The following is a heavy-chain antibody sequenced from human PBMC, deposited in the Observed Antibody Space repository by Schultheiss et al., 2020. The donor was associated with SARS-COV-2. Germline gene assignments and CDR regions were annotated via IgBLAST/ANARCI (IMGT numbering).Heavy chain of an antibody. Sequence: GGSLRLSCAASGFTFSSYSMNWVRQAPGKGLEWVSSISSSSSYIYYADSVKGRFTISRDNAKNSLYLQMNSLRAEDTAVYYCALVRGDSSGYYFDYYGMDVWGQGTTVTVSS. D-gene: IGHD3-22*01. J-gene: IGHJ6*02. V-gene: IGHV3-21*04. CDR1: GFTFSSYS. CDR2: ISSSSSYI. CDR3: ALVRGDSSGYYFDYYGMDV.